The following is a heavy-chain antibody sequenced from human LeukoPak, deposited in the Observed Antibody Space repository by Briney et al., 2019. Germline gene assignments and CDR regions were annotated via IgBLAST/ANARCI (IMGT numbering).Heavy chain of an antibody. CDR2: ISSSGSTI. V-gene: IGHV3-48*01. D-gene: IGHD3-9*01. CDR3: ARVYDVLTGGFDH. J-gene: IGHJ4*02. CDR1: GFTFSSHS. Sequence: PGGSLRLSCAASGFTFSSHSMNWVRQAPGKGLEWVSYISSSGSTIYYADSVKGRFSISRDNAKNSLHLQMNSLRAEDTAVYYCARVYDVLTGGFDHWGQGALVTVSS.